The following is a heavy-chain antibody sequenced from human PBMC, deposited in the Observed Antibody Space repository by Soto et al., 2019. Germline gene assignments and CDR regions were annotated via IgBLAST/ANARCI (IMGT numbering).Heavy chain of an antibody. CDR1: GYTFTSYA. CDR2: INAGSGST. D-gene: IGHD4-17*01. Sequence: ASVKVSCKASGYTFTSYAMHWVRQAPGQRLEWMGWINAGSGSTKYSQNFQGRVTITRDTAASTVYLDLSSLRSDDTAVYYCARERGSTATFDYWGQGTLVTVSS. CDR3: ARERGSTATFDY. V-gene: IGHV1-3*01. J-gene: IGHJ4*02.